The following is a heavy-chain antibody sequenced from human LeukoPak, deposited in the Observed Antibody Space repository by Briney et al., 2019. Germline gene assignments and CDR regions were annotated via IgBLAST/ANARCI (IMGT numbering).Heavy chain of an antibody. J-gene: IGHJ4*02. CDR1: GYTFTDYY. V-gene: IGHV1-69-2*01. D-gene: IGHD6-19*01. CDR3: ATVDGIAVAATDY. CDR2: VDPEDGET. Sequence: ASVKISCKASGYTFTDYYMHWVQQAPGKGLAWMGRVDPEDGETIYAEKFQGRVTITADTSTDTAYMELSSLRSEDTAVYYCATVDGIAVAATDYWGQGTLVTVSS.